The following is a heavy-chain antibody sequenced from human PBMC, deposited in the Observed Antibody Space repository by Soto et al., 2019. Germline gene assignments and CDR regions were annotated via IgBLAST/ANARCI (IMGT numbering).Heavy chain of an antibody. J-gene: IGHJ4*02. CDR2: IYYSGNT. Sequence: SETLSLTCTVSGGSIRSSSYYWSWIRQPPGKGLEWIGYIYYSGNTNYNPSLKSRVTISVDTSKNQFSLKLSSMTAADTAVYFCARGRPWELYDYWGQGTLVTVSS. D-gene: IGHD1-26*01. V-gene: IGHV4-61*05. CDR3: ARGRPWELYDY. CDR1: GGSIRSSSYY.